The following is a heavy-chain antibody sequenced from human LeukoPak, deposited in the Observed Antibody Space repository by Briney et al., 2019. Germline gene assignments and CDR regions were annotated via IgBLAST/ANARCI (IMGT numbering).Heavy chain of an antibody. Sequence: PSETLSLTCAVSGGSINSSHWWSWVRQSPGKGLEWIGNTYHSDYTNYNPSLKSRATISVDKSKNQFSLKLSSVTAADTAVYYCAREREGPYGYLDYWGQGTLVTVSS. CDR3: AREREGPYGYLDY. CDR1: GGSINSSHW. V-gene: IGHV4-4*02. D-gene: IGHD4-17*01. CDR2: TYHSDYT. J-gene: IGHJ4*02.